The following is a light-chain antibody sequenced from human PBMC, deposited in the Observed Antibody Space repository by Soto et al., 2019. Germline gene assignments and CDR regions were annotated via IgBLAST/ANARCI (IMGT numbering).Light chain of an antibody. CDR3: ATWDDSLGRRVL. J-gene: IGLJ3*02. V-gene: IGLV1-47*01. Sequence: QAVVTQPPSASGAPGQWVTISCSGSRSNNGSHYISWYQHLPGTAPKLLIYKDSQRPSGVPDRFSGSKSGTSASLAIGGLRSEDEGSYYCATWDDSLGRRVLFGGGTQLTVL. CDR2: KDS. CDR1: RSNNGSHY.